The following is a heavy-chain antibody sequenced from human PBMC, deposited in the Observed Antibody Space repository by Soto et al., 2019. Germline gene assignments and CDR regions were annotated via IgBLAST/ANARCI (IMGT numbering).Heavy chain of an antibody. D-gene: IGHD2-2*01. V-gene: IGHV3-23*01. CDR1: GFTFSSYA. CDR2: ISGSGGST. J-gene: IGHJ6*02. CDR3: AKDSGRSNYCYYYGTDV. Sequence: EVQLLESGGGLVQPGGSLRLSCAASGFTFSSYAMSWVRQAPGKGLEWVSAISGSGGSTYYADSVKGRFTISRDNSKNTRYLQMISLRAEDTAVYYCAKDSGRSNYCYYYGTDVWGQGNTVTVSS.